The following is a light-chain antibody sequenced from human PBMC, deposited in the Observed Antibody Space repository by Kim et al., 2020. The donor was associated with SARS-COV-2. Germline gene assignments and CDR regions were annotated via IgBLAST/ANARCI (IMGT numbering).Light chain of an antibody. Sequence: GQRVTISCSGSRSNIGSNSVNWYQQLPGTAPKLLIYSNNERPSGVPDRFSGSTSGTSASLAISGLQSEDEAEYYCAAWDDSLNGVVFGGGTQLTVL. V-gene: IGLV1-44*01. CDR2: SNN. J-gene: IGLJ2*01. CDR3: AAWDDSLNGVV. CDR1: RSNIGSNS.